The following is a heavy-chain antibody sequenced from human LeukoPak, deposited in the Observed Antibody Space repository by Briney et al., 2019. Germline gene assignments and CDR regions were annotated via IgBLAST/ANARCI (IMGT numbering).Heavy chain of an antibody. D-gene: IGHD3-3*01. Sequence: GGSLRLSCAASGFTFSSYWMSWVRQAPGKGLESVANMKQDGSEKYYVDSVKGRFTISRDNAKNSLYLQMNSLRAEDTAVYYCARQTIQDFWSAHNWFDPWGRGTLVTVSS. CDR1: GFTFSSYW. J-gene: IGHJ5*02. V-gene: IGHV3-7*01. CDR3: ARQTIQDFWSAHNWFDP. CDR2: MKQDGSEK.